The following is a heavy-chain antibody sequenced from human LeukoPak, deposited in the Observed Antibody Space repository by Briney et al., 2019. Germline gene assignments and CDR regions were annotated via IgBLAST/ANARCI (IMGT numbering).Heavy chain of an antibody. Sequence: SETLSLTCAVYGGSFSGYYWSWIRQPPGKGLEWIGEINHSGSTNYNPSLKSRVTISVDTSKNQFSLKLSSATAADTAVYYCARGDYYDSSGYYYDPYFDYWGQGTLVTVSS. J-gene: IGHJ4*02. V-gene: IGHV4-34*01. D-gene: IGHD3-22*01. CDR1: GGSFSGYY. CDR3: ARGDYYDSSGYYYDPYFDY. CDR2: INHSGST.